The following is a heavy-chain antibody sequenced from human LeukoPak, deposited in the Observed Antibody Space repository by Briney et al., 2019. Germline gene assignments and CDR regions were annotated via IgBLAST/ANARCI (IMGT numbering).Heavy chain of an antibody. J-gene: IGHJ6*03. Sequence: GASVKVSCKASGGTFSSYAISWVRQAPGQGLEWMGGIIPIFGTANYAQKFQGRVTITTDESTSTAYMELSSLRSEDTAVYYCARVRYCSSTSCYTASYYYYMDVWGKGTTVTVSS. CDR1: GGTFSSYA. CDR3: ARVRYCSSTSCYTASYYYYMDV. D-gene: IGHD2-2*02. CDR2: IIPIFGTA. V-gene: IGHV1-69*05.